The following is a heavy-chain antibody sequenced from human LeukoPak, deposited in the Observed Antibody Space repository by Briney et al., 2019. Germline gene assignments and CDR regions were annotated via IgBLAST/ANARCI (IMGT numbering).Heavy chain of an antibody. Sequence: GGSLRLSCAASGFIFSSYWMAWVRQAPGKGLEWVANIKEDETAKYYVDSVRGRFTSSRDNAKNSLYLQMNSLRAEDTAVYYCARALEVGIFDIWGQGTLVTVSS. CDR3: ARALEVGIFDI. CDR1: GFIFSSYW. D-gene: IGHD1-14*01. V-gene: IGHV3-7*01. J-gene: IGHJ3*02. CDR2: IKEDETAK.